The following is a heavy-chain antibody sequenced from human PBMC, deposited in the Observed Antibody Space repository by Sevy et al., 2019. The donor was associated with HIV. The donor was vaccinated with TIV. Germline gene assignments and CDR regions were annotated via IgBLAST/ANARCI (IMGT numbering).Heavy chain of an antibody. J-gene: IGHJ3*02. CDR2: ISTSGST. CDR1: GGSISSGSYY. Sequence: SETLSLTCTVSGGSISSGSYYWSWIRQPAGKGLEWVGRISTSGSTNYNPSLKSRVTILRDTSKNQFSLRLTSMTAADTAVYYCARDGPSDWGTNWFAFDIWGQGTMVTVSS. CDR3: ARDGPSDWGTNWFAFDI. V-gene: IGHV4-61*02. D-gene: IGHD6-19*01.